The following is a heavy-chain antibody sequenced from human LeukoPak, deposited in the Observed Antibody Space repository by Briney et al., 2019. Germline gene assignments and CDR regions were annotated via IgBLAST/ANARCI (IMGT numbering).Heavy chain of an antibody. J-gene: IGHJ5*02. D-gene: IGHD6-6*01. CDR1: GGSISSYY. CDR3: ARGQWSIAARPGLTWFDP. CDR2: IYYSGST. Sequence: SETLSLTCTVSGGSISSYYWSWIRQPPGKGLEWIGYIYYSGSTNYNPSLKSRVTISVDTSKNQFSLKLSSVTAADTAVYYCARGQWSIAARPGLTWFDPWGQGTLVTVSS. V-gene: IGHV4-59*01.